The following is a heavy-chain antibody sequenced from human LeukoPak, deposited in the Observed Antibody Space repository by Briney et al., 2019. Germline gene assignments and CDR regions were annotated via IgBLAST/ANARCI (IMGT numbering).Heavy chain of an antibody. D-gene: IGHD3-10*01. CDR2: IAWNSGNA. V-gene: IGHV3-9*01. CDR3: AKDMNSYGSGSSYNPWGPFDS. Sequence: GRSLRLSCAASGFTFDNYAMHWVRQAPGKGLEWVSGIAWNSGNAGFADSVKGRFTISRDNAENSLSLQMNSLTPEDTAFYFCAKDMNSYGSGSSYNPWGPFDSWGQGTLVTVSS. CDR1: GFTFDNYA. J-gene: IGHJ4*02.